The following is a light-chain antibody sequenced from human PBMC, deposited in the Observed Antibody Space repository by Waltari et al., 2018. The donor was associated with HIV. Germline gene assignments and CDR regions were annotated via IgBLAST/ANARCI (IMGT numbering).Light chain of an antibody. CDR3: CSYADSPPYV. Sequence: QSALTQPASVSGSPGQSITISCTGTSSDVGSYNLVSWHQQHPVKAPKLMVYEVSKRPSGVANRLCCCKSGNTASLTISGLQAEDEADYYGCSYADSPPYVFGTGTKVTVL. V-gene: IGLV2-23*02. J-gene: IGLJ1*01. CDR2: EVS. CDR1: SSDVGSYNL.